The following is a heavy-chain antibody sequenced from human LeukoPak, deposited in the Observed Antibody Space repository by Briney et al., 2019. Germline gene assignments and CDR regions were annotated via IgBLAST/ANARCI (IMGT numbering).Heavy chain of an antibody. Sequence: PGGSLRLSCAASGFTFSSYAMHWVRQAPGKGLERVAVISYDGSNKYYADSVKGRFTISRDNSKNTMYLQMNRLRTEETAVYYCARDPFYSNPHFDYWGQGTLVTVSS. CDR2: ISYDGSNK. J-gene: IGHJ4*02. D-gene: IGHD4-11*01. CDR1: GFTFSSYA. CDR3: ARDPFYSNPHFDY. V-gene: IGHV3-30-3*01.